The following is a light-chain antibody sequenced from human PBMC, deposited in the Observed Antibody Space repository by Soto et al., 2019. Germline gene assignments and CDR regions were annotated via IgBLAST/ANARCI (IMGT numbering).Light chain of an antibody. CDR3: AACDDSLNGRGV. J-gene: IGLJ3*02. CDR2: SNN. CDR1: SSNIGSNT. V-gene: IGLV1-44*01. Sequence: QSVLTQPPSASGTPGQRVTISCSGSSSNIGSNTVNWYQQLPGTAPTLLIYSNNQRPSGVPDRFSGSRSGTSASLAISGLQSEDEGDYYCAACDDSLNGRGVFGGGTKVTVL.